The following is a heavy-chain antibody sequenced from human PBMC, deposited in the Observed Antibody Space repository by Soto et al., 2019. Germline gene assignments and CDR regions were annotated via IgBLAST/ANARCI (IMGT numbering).Heavy chain of an antibody. V-gene: IGHV4-4*02. CDR2: IYRTGST. D-gene: IGHD1-7*01. CDR3: ASRDPGTSVDY. Sequence: QVQLQESGPGLVKPSGTLSLTCAVSGGSFTSNNWWTWVRQPPGQGLEWIGEIYRTGSTNYNPSLKSRVTIPLNKSENQFSLKGTALTAADTAVYYCASRDPGTSVDYWGQGTLVTVSS. CDR1: GGSFTSNNW. J-gene: IGHJ4*02.